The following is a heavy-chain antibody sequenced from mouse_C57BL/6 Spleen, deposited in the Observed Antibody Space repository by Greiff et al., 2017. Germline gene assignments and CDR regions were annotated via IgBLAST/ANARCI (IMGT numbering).Heavy chain of an antibody. CDR1: GFTFSDYG. CDR2: ISSGSSTI. J-gene: IGHJ3*01. D-gene: IGHD2-4*01. Sequence: EVQRVESGGGLVKPGGSLKLSCAASGFTFSDYGMHWVRQAPEKGLEWVAYISSGSSTIYYADTVKGRFTISRDNAKNTLFLQMTSLRSEDTAMYYCARAWDYTWFAYWGQGTLVTVSA. CDR3: ARAWDYTWFAY. V-gene: IGHV5-17*01.